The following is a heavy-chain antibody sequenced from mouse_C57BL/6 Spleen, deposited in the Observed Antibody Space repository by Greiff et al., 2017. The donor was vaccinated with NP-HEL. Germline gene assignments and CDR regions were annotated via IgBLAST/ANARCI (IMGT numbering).Heavy chain of an antibody. V-gene: IGHV1-9*01. D-gene: IGHD2-4*01. CDR3: ARKGPPIYYDYGRGFAY. J-gene: IGHJ3*01. Sequence: QVQLQQSGAELMKPGASVKLSCKATGYTFTGYWIEWVKQRPGHGLEWIGEILPGSGSTNYNEKFKGKATFTADTSSNTAYMQLSSLTTEDSAIYYCARKGPPIYYDYGRGFAYWGQGTLVTVSA. CDR1: GYTFTGYW. CDR2: ILPGSGST.